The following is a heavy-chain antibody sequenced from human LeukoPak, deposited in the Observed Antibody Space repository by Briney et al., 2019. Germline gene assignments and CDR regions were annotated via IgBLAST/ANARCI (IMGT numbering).Heavy chain of an antibody. CDR2: VYDRGNT. D-gene: IGHD3-16*01. V-gene: IGHV4-59*12. CDR3: ARLRVDYFHYGMDV. J-gene: IGHJ6*02. CDR1: GDSIRSYY. Sequence: PSETLSLTCSVSGDSIRSYYWSWVRQPPGKRLEWIGYVYDRGNTNKNPSLKSRVTISVDRSKNQVSLKVNSATAADTDVYYCARLRVDYFHYGMDVWGQGTTVTVSS.